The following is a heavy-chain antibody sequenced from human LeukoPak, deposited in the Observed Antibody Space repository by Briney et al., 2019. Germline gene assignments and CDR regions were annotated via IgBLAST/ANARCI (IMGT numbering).Heavy chain of an antibody. D-gene: IGHD3-3*01. CDR2: IYYSGST. CDR3: ARGIYDFWSGLTYYYYMDV. J-gene: IGHJ6*03. Sequence: SETLSLTCTVSGGSISSYYWSWIRQPPGKGLEWLGYIYYSGSTNYNPSLKSRVTISVDTSKNQFSLKLSSVTAADTAVYYCARGIYDFWSGLTYYYYMDVWGKGTTVTVSS. CDR1: GGSISSYY. V-gene: IGHV4-59*01.